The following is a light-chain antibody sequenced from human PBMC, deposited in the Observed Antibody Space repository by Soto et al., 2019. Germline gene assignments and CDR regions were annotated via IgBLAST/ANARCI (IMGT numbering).Light chain of an antibody. V-gene: IGKV3-20*01. CDR1: QSVSST. CDR3: QQYGRSLT. J-gene: IGKJ1*01. Sequence: EIVSTRCPVTVTGSKGERATXSCRASQSVSSTLAWYQQKPSQSPSLLLYVPSTSATDIPDRFSRRGSGTDLTLTLSRRESEDFAVYYLQQYGRSLTFVQGTKVEIK. CDR2: VPS.